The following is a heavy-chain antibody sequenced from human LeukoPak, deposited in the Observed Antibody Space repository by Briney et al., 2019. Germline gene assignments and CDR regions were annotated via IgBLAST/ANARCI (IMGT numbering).Heavy chain of an antibody. CDR3: ARDYYDSSGSLHDAFDI. CDR2: ISPYNGNT. D-gene: IGHD3-22*01. Sequence: ASVKVSCKAAGYTFTSYGISWVRQAPGQGREWMGWISPYNGNTNYAQKLEGRVTMTTDTSTSTAYMQLRRLRSDDTAVYYCARDYYDSSGSLHDAFDIWGQGTMVTVSS. V-gene: IGHV1-18*01. J-gene: IGHJ3*02. CDR1: GYTFTSYG.